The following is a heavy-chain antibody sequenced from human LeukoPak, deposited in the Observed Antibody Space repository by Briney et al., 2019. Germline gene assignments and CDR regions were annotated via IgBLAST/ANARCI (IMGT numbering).Heavy chain of an antibody. CDR1: GFTFGDYS. Sequence: GGSLRLSCAASGFTFGDYSMSWVRQAPGKGLEWISYIDTTTSVVYYGDSVMGRFTMSRDNAQNSLFLHMTNLRDEDTAIYFCAKEDDSWGPNNLDLRGHGTMVTVSS. CDR2: IDTTTSVV. D-gene: IGHD7-27*01. CDR3: AKEDDSWGPNNLDL. V-gene: IGHV3-48*02. J-gene: IGHJ3*01.